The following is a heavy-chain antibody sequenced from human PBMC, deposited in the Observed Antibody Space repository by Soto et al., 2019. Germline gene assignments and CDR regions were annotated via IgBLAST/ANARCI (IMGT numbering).Heavy chain of an antibody. D-gene: IGHD5-12*01. J-gene: IGHJ3*02. CDR1: GGSISSGGYS. CDR2: IYHSGST. Sequence: PSETLSLTCAVSGGSISSGGYSWSWIRQPPGKGLEWIGYIYHSGSTYYNPSLKSRVTISVDRSKNQFSLKLSSVTAAATAVYYCARAPKQYRGYDRWNPGCDIWGQGT. V-gene: IGHV4-30-2*01. CDR3: ARAPKQYRGYDRWNPGCDI.